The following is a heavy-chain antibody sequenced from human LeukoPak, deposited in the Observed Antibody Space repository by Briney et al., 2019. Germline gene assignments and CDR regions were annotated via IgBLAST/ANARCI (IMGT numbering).Heavy chain of an antibody. CDR3: AHRPPAYYDFWSGYFAWFDP. Sequence: SGPTLMNPTQTLTLTRTFSGFSLSTSGVGVGWIRQPPGKALEWLALIYWNDDKRYSPSLKSRLTITKDTSKNQVVLTMTNMDPVDTATYYCAHRPPAYYDFWSGYFAWFDPWGQGTLVTVSS. CDR1: GFSLSTSGVG. V-gene: IGHV2-5*01. J-gene: IGHJ5*02. D-gene: IGHD3-3*01. CDR2: IYWNDDK.